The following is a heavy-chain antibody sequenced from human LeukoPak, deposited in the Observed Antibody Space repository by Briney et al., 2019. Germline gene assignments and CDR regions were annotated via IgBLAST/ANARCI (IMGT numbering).Heavy chain of an antibody. J-gene: IGHJ4*02. Sequence: PGGSLRLSCAASGFTFSSYAMHWVRQAPGKGLEWVAVISYDGSNKYYADSVKGRFTISRDNSKNTLYLQMNSLRAEDTAVYYCARANGYYDFWSGYLDYWGQGTLVTVSS. CDR1: GFTFSSYA. CDR2: ISYDGSNK. D-gene: IGHD3-3*01. V-gene: IGHV3-30-3*01. CDR3: ARANGYYDFWSGYLDY.